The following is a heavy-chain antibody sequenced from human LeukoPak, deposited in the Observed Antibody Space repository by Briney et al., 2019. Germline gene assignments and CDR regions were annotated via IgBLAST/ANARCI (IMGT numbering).Heavy chain of an antibody. D-gene: IGHD2-15*01. V-gene: IGHV1-3*01. CDR3: ARAGIVVVVAAEFDY. CDR2: INAGNGNT. Sequence: GASVKVSCKASGYTFTSYAMHWVRQAPGQRLEWMGWINAGNGNTEYSQKFQGRVTITRDTSASTAYMELSSLRSEDTAVYYCARAGIVVVVAAEFDYWGQGTLVTVSS. J-gene: IGHJ4*02. CDR1: GYTFTSYA.